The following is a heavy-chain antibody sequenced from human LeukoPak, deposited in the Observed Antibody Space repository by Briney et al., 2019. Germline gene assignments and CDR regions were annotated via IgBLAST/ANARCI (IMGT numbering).Heavy chain of an antibody. Sequence: GGSLKISCKGSGYSFTSYWIGWVRQMPGKGLEWMGIIYPGDSDTRNSPSFQGQVTISADKSISTAYLQWSSLKASDTAMYYCARSSHYYYGSGPLHAYYFDYWGQGTLVTVSS. J-gene: IGHJ4*02. CDR2: IYPGDSDT. CDR1: GYSFTSYW. CDR3: ARSSHYYYGSGPLHAYYFDY. V-gene: IGHV5-51*01. D-gene: IGHD3-10*01.